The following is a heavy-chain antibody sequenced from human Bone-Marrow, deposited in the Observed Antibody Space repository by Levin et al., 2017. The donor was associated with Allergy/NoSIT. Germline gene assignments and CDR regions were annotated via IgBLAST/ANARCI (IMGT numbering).Heavy chain of an antibody. Sequence: LSLTCAASGFTFRSYAMHWVRQAPGKGLEWVAVVSYDENNKYYADSVKGRFTISRDNSQNTVYLQMSSLRAEDTAVYYCAKVLFEDFWSGSGKIGWFDPWGQGTLVTVSS. CDR3: AKVLFEDFWSGSGKIGWFDP. CDR2: VSYDENNK. J-gene: IGHJ5*02. CDR1: GFTFRSYA. V-gene: IGHV3-30*18. D-gene: IGHD3-3*01.